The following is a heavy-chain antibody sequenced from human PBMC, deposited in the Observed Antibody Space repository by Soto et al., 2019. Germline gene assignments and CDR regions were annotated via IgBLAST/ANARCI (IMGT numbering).Heavy chain of an antibody. J-gene: IGHJ4*02. Sequence: TLSLTCTVSGGSISSGGYYWSWIRQHPGKGLEWIGYIYYSGSTYYNPSLKSRVTISVDTSKNQFSLKLSSVTAEDTAVYYCARAEDDIFTGYYDYWGQGTLVTVSS. CDR3: ARAEDDIFTGYYDY. CDR1: GGSISSGGYY. CDR2: IYYSGST. D-gene: IGHD3-9*01. V-gene: IGHV4-31*03.